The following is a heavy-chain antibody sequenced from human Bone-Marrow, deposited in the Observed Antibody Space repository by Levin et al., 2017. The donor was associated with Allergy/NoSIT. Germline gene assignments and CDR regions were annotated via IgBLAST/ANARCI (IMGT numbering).Heavy chain of an antibody. V-gene: IGHV3-23*01. Sequence: SLKISCTVSGFTFSIYTMGWVRQAPGKGLEWVSLLSILLDPWSAASVQGRFTISRDNSKNTLFLQVNSLRVEDTAIYYCVKAREPTTSYYDYWGRGTLVTVSS. CDR2: LSILLDP. CDR3: VKAREPTTSYYDY. D-gene: IGHD2/OR15-2a*01. CDR1: GFTFSIYT. J-gene: IGHJ4*02.